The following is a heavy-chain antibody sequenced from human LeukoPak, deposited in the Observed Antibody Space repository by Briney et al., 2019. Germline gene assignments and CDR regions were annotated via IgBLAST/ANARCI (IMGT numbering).Heavy chain of an antibody. D-gene: IGHD5-12*01. V-gene: IGHV3-21*04. CDR2: ISSGSSYI. Sequence: PGGSLRLSCAASQFTFINYSMNWVRQAPGKGLEWVSSISSGSSYIYYADSVEGRFTISRDNAKNSLYLQMDSLRAEDTAVYYCARDSVATNDAFDIWGQGTMVTVSS. J-gene: IGHJ3*02. CDR1: QFTFINYS. CDR3: ARDSVATNDAFDI.